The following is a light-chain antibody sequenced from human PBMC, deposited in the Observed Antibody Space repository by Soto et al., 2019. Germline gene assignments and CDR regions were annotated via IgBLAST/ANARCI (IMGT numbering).Light chain of an antibody. V-gene: IGLV2-14*01. Sequence: QSALTQPASMSGSPGQSSTISCTRTNSDVGGYNSVSWYQQHPGKAPKLMIYDVTNRPSGVSSRFSGSKSGNAASLTISGLQAEDEADYYCSSYTTNTTPYVFGTGTKVTVL. CDR1: NSDVGGYNS. J-gene: IGLJ1*01. CDR2: DVT. CDR3: SSYTTNTTPYV.